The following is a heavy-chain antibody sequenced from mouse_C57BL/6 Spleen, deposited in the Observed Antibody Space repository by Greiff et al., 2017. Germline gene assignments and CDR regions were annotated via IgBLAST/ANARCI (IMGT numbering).Heavy chain of an antibody. V-gene: IGHV1-50*01. J-gene: IGHJ3*01. CDR1: GYTFTSYW. CDR2: IDPSDSYT. D-gene: IGHD1-1*01. CDR3: ATTVAKAY. Sequence: QVQLQQPGAELVKPGASVKLSCKASGYTFTSYWMQWVKQRPGQGLEWIGEIDPSDSYTNYNQKFKGKATLTVDTSSSTAYMQLSSLTSEDSAVYYCATTVAKAYWGQGTLVTVSA.